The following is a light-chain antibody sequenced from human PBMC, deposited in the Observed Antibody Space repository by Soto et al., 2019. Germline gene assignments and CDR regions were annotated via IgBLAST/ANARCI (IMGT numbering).Light chain of an antibody. V-gene: IGKV3-20*01. Sequence: EIVLTQSPGTLSVSPGERATLSCRASQSVGSTFLAWYQQKPGQAPRLLIYGVSKRATGIPDRFSGSGSGTDFILEISRLEHEDGAVYYCGQLVSAPPRTFGQGTRVEIK. CDR2: GVS. CDR3: GQLVSAPPRT. CDR1: QSVGSTF. J-gene: IGKJ1*01.